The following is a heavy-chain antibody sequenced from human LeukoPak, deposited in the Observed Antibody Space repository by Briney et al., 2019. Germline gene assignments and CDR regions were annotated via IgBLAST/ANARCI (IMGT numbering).Heavy chain of an antibody. J-gene: IGHJ4*02. CDR2: INPNNGDT. D-gene: IGHD2-15*01. CDR3: ARSSGDSSLDY. CDR1: GYIFTTYF. Sequence: ASVKVSCKASGYIFTTYFIHWVRQAPGQGLEWMGWINPNNGDTNYVQKFQGRVTMTRDTSISTAYMELTRLRSDDTAVFYCARSSGDSSLDYWGQGTLVTVSS. V-gene: IGHV1-2*02.